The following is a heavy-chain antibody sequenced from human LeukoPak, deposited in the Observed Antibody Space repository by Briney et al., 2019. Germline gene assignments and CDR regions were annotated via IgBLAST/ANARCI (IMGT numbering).Heavy chain of an antibody. V-gene: IGHV3-30*02. CDR2: IRYDGNDK. D-gene: IGHD3-10*01. CDR1: GFTFSYYG. Sequence: GGSLRLSCAASGFTFSYYGIHWVRQAPGKGLEWVAFIRYDGNDKYYAKSVKGRFTISRDTSRNTVSLRMNSLRLEDTAIYYCAKPLMRDRWFGESWGQGTLVTVSS. J-gene: IGHJ5*02. CDR3: AKPLMRDRWFGES.